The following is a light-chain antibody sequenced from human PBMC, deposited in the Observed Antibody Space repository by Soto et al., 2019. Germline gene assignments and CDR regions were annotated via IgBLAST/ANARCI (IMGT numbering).Light chain of an antibody. V-gene: IGLV2-14*01. CDR2: DVS. CDR1: NNDVGGYES. CDR3: SSYTSSSLYV. J-gene: IGLJ1*01. Sequence: QSALTQPASVSGSPGQSITLSCTGTNNDVGGYESVSWYQQHAGRAPRLIIYDVSDRPSGVSGRFSGSKFGNTASLTISGLHTEDEADYYCSSYTSSSLYVFGTGTKVTVL.